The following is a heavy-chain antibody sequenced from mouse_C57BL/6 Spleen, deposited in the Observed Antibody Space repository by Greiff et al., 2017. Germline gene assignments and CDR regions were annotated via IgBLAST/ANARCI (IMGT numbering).Heavy chain of an antibody. CDR2: IWRGGST. CDR1: GFSLTSYG. Sequence: VHLVESGPGLVQPSQSLSITCTVSGFSLTSYGVHWVRQSPGKGLEWLGVIWRGGSTDYNAAFMSRLSITKDNSKSQVFFKMNSLQADDTAIYYCAKGTTVVATGAMDYWGQGTSVTVSS. D-gene: IGHD1-1*01. J-gene: IGHJ4*01. V-gene: IGHV2-5*01. CDR3: AKGTTVVATGAMDY.